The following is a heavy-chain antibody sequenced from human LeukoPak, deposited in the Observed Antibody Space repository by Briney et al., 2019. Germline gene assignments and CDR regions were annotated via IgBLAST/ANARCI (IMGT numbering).Heavy chain of an antibody. Sequence: SETLSLTCAVYGGSFSGYYWSWIRQPPGKGLEWIGEINHSGSTNYNPSLKSRVTISVDTSKNQFSLKLSSVTAADTAVYYCASHPLGPYGMDVWGQGTTVTVSS. D-gene: IGHD1-26*01. CDR2: INHSGST. V-gene: IGHV4-34*01. CDR1: GGSFSGYY. J-gene: IGHJ6*02. CDR3: ASHPLGPYGMDV.